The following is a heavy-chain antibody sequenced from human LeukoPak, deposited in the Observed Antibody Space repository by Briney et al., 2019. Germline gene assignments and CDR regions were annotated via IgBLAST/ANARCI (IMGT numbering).Heavy chain of an antibody. CDR1: GDSISGTYW. Sequence: HSETLSLTCAVSGDSISGTYWWAWVRQSPGKGLEWIGEIYHSGNTNYNPSLKSRVTLSLDKSESQFSLKLSSVTAADTAVYYCARDRSSSWYDPGYFDLWGRGTLVTVSS. CDR3: ARDRSSSWYDPGYFDL. V-gene: IGHV4-4*02. CDR2: IYHSGNT. D-gene: IGHD6-13*01. J-gene: IGHJ2*01.